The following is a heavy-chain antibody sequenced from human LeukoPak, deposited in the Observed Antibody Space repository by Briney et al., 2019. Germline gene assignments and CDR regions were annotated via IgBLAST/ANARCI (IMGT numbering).Heavy chain of an antibody. CDR1: GGTLSGYA. J-gene: IGHJ4*02. Sequence: ASVKVSCKASGGTLSGYAISWVRQAPGQGLEWMGWINPNSGGTNYAQKFQGRVTMTRDTSISTAYMELSRLRSDDTAVYYCARVRDSSTSCCHFDYWGQGTLVAVSS. CDR2: INPNSGGT. D-gene: IGHD2-2*01. CDR3: ARVRDSSTSCCHFDY. V-gene: IGHV1-2*02.